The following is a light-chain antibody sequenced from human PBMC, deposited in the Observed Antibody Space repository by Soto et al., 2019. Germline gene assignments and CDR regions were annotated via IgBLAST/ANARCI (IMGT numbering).Light chain of an antibody. CDR1: SSDVGASNY. CDR2: DVT. V-gene: IGLV2-14*03. J-gene: IGLJ2*01. Sequence: QSALTQPASVSGSPGQSITISCTGTSSDVGASNYVSWYQQHPGEAPKLMISDVTDRPSGVSYRFSGSKSGSTASLTISVLQAEDEADYFCSSYTTSSTVVFGGGTQLTVL. CDR3: SSYTTSSTVV.